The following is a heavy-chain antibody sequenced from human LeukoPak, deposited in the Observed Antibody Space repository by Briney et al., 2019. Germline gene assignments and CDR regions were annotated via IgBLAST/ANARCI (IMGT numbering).Heavy chain of an antibody. Sequence: GGSLRLSCAASGFTFSSYAMPWVRQAPVKGLEWVAVISYDGSNKYYADSVKGRFTSSRDNSKNTLYLQMNSLRAEDTAVYYCAKSSGWLDYFDYWGQGTLVTVSS. CDR3: AKSSGWLDYFDY. J-gene: IGHJ4*02. D-gene: IGHD6-19*01. CDR2: ISYDGSNK. CDR1: GFTFSSYA. V-gene: IGHV3-30-3*01.